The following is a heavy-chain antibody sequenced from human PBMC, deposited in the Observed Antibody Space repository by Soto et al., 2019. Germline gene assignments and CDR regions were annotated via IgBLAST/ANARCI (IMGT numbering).Heavy chain of an antibody. J-gene: IGHJ4*02. CDR1: GDSISRYY. D-gene: IGHD6-19*01. V-gene: IGHV4-4*07. CDR3: AREYTETVDGPTPYYFDY. Sequence: EPLSLTCSISGDSISRYYWSWIRQSAGKGLEWIGRTYISGDTNYNPSLKSRVTMSVSTSKNQLSLKLSSVTAADTAVYYCAREYTETVDGPTPYYFDYWGQGTPVTVSS. CDR2: TYISGDT.